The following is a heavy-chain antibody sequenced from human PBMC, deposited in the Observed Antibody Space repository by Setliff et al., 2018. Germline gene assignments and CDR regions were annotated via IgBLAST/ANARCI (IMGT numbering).Heavy chain of an antibody. J-gene: IGHJ4*02. CDR1: GGSITSSSYY. V-gene: IGHV4-39*01. CDR3: ARLGQGRVLGFFDY. CDR2: IFWSGTT. Sequence: SETLSLTCTVSGGSITSSSYYWGWVRQPPGKGLEWIGTIFWSGTTYYDPSLNSRGTISVDTSRDQFSLRLSSVTDADTAVYYCARLGQGRVLGFFDYWGQGALVTVSS. D-gene: IGHD2-21*01.